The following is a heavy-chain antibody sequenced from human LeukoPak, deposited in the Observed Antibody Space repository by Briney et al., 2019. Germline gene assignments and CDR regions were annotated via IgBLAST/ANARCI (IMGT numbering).Heavy chain of an antibody. V-gene: IGHV1-18*01. J-gene: IGHJ4*02. CDR3: ARRAQVERRHSQFDY. CDR2: ISAYNGNT. Sequence: GASVKVSCKASGYTFTSYGTSWVRQAPGQGLEWMGWISAYNGNTNYAQKFQGRVTMTRDVSTSTVYMELSSLRSEDTAVFYCARRAQVERRHSQFDYWGQGTLVTVSS. CDR1: GYTFTSYG. D-gene: IGHD1-1*01.